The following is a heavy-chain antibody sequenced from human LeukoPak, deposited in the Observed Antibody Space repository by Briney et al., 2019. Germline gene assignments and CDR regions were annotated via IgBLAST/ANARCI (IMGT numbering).Heavy chain of an antibody. J-gene: IGHJ4*02. CDR3: AKVTSGYDTRDY. D-gene: IGHD5-12*01. V-gene: IGHV3-23*01. CDR1: GFTFSSYA. CDR2: IGGSGGST. Sequence: GGSLRLSCAASGFTFSSYAMSWVRQAPGQGLEWVSAIGGSGGSTYYTESLKGRVTISRDNSKNTLYLQMNSLRAEDTAVYYCAKVTSGYDTRDYWGQGTLVTVSS.